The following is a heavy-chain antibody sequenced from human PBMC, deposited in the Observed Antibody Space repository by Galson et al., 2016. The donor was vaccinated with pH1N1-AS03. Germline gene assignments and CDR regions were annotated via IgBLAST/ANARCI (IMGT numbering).Heavy chain of an antibody. V-gene: IGHV3-7*03. CDR3: AKSPGYCSAGSCSDQWYFDY. Sequence: SLRLSCAASGFSFSNYWMSWVRQAPGKGLEWVANIKPDGSEKYYVDSLKGRFTISRDNAQNSLYLQLNSLRAEDTALYYCAKSPGYCSAGSCSDQWYFDYWGQGTLVTVSS. D-gene: IGHD2-15*01. CDR2: IKPDGSEK. J-gene: IGHJ4*02. CDR1: GFSFSNYW.